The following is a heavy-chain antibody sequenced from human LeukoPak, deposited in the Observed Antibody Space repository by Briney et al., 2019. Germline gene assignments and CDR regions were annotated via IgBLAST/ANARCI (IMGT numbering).Heavy chain of an antibody. CDR2: IYTSGST. D-gene: IGHD4-23*01. V-gene: IGHV4-4*07. CDR3: ARDYGGNSDWFDP. CDR1: GGSISSYY. Sequence: PSETLSLTCTVSGGSISSYYWSWIRQPAGQGLEWNGRIYTSGSTNSNPSLETRVPMSVDTSKNPFSLKLCSVTAAVTAVYYCARDYGGNSDWFDPWGQGTLVTVPS. J-gene: IGHJ5*02.